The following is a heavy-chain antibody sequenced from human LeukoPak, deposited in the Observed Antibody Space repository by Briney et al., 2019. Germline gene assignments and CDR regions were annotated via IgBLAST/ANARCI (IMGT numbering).Heavy chain of an antibody. CDR1: GYRFTNYH. D-gene: IGHD5-24*01. CDR2: IYPADSDT. V-gene: IGHV5-51*01. J-gene: IGHJ4*02. Sequence: GESLKISCKGSGYRFTNYHIGWVRQMPGKGLEWMGIIYPADSDTRYRPTFRGQATISVDKSINTAYLQWSSLKASDTAMYYCTRLISRGSDYNYVDDWGQGTLITVSS. CDR3: TRLISRGSDYNYVDD.